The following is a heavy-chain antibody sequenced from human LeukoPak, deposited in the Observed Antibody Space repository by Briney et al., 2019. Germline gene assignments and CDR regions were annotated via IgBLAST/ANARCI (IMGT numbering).Heavy chain of an antibody. J-gene: IGHJ5*02. CDR1: GFTFSSYG. V-gene: IGHV3-30*02. CDR2: IRYDGSNK. D-gene: IGHD4-11*01. Sequence: GGSLRLSCAASGFTFSSYGMHWVRQAPGKGLEWVAFIRYDGSNKYYADSVKGRFTISRDNSKNTLYLQMNSLRAEDTAVYYCAKGGFYSDYNWFDPWGQGTLVTVSS. CDR3: AKGGFYSDYNWFDP.